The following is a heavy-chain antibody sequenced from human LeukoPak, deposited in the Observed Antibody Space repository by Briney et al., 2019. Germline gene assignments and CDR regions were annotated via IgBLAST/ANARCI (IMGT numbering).Heavy chain of an antibody. Sequence: GGSPRLSCAASGFTFSSYVMGWVRQAPGKGLEWVSALSGSGGSTYYADSVRGRFTISRDNSKSTLYLQMNSLRAEDTAIYYCAKNFYGDYNVFFDYWGQGTLVTVSS. J-gene: IGHJ4*02. V-gene: IGHV3-23*01. CDR1: GFTFSSYV. D-gene: IGHD4-17*01. CDR3: AKNFYGDYNVFFDY. CDR2: LSGSGGST.